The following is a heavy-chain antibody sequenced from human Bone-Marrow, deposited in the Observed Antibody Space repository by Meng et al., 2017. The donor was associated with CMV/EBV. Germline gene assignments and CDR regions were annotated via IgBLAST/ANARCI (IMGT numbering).Heavy chain of an antibody. CDR3: ARGGFGGSGVTYYYYYEMDV. D-gene: IGHD3-10*01. CDR1: GGTFSSYT. Sequence: SVKVSCKASGGTFSSYTISWARQAPGQGLEWMGRIIPSFGTVNFAQGFEGRLTITTDKSTSTVYMDLSSLKSEDTAVYYCARGGFGGSGVTYYYYYEMDVWGQGTTVTVSS. J-gene: IGHJ6*02. V-gene: IGHV1-69*08. CDR2: IIPSFGTV.